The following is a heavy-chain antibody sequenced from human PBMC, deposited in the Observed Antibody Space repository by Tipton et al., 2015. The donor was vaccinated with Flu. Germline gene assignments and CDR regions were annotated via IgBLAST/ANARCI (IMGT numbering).Heavy chain of an antibody. CDR1: GGSISSYY. CDR3: ARSTYHYGSGSSDY. D-gene: IGHD3-10*01. J-gene: IGHJ4*02. Sequence: GLVKPSETLSLTCTVSGGSISSYYWSWIRQPPGKGLEWIGYIYYTGSTDYNPSLKSRVTISVDTSKNQFSLKLSSVTAADTAVYYCARSTYHYGSGSSDYWGQGTLVTVSS. CDR2: IYYTGST. V-gene: IGHV4-59*01.